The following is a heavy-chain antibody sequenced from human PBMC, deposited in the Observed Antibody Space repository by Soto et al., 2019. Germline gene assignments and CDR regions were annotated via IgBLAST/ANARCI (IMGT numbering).Heavy chain of an antibody. J-gene: IGHJ4*02. Sequence: EVQLVESGGGLVKPGRSLRLSCEASGFTFSSYSMNWVRQAPGKGLEWVSSISSSSSYIYYADSVKGRFTISRDNAKNSLYLQMNSLRAEDTAVYYCARGGVVPAAPVDYWGQGTLVTVSS. D-gene: IGHD2-2*01. CDR1: GFTFSSYS. V-gene: IGHV3-21*01. CDR2: ISSSSSYI. CDR3: ARGGVVPAAPVDY.